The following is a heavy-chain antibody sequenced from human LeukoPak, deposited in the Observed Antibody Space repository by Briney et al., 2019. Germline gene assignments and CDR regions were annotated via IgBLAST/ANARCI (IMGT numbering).Heavy chain of an antibody. J-gene: IGHJ3*02. CDR3: ARTYDFGRGPPGDAFDN. CDR2: IDARSGIV. Sequence: GGSLRLSCAASGFTFRNYAMSWVRQAPGKGLEWVSYIDARSGIVYYADSVQGRFTISRDDAKDSVFLQMNSLRVDDTAVYYCARTYDFGRGPPGDAFDNWGQGTLVTVPS. D-gene: IGHD3-3*01. CDR1: GFTFRNYA. V-gene: IGHV3-48*01.